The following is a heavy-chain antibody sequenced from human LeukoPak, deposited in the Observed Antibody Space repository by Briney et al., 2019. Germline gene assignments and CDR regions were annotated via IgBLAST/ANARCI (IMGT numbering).Heavy chain of an antibody. CDR3: ATQNYYDSSGPTAYWYFDL. Sequence: SEALSLTCTVSGGSISSGDYYWSWIRQPPGKGLEWIGYIYYSGSTYYNPSLKSRVTISVDTSKNQFSLKLSSVTAADTAVYYCATQNYYDSSGPTAYWYFDLWGRGTLVTVSS. CDR1: GGSISSGDYY. V-gene: IGHV4-30-4*01. CDR2: IYYSGST. J-gene: IGHJ2*01. D-gene: IGHD3-22*01.